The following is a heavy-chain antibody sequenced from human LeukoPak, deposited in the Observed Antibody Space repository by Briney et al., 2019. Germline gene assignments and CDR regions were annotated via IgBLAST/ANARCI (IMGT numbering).Heavy chain of an antibody. J-gene: IGHJ6*03. D-gene: IGHD3-3*01. Sequence: SQTLSLTCAISGDSVSSNSAAWNWIRQSPSRGLEWLGRTYYRSKWYNDYAVSVKSRITINPDTSKNQFSLQLNSVTPEDTAVYYCARASHRFLEWLVSFYMDVWGKGTTVTVSS. CDR3: ARASHRFLEWLVSFYMDV. CDR2: TYYRSKWYN. CDR1: GDSVSSNSAA. V-gene: IGHV6-1*01.